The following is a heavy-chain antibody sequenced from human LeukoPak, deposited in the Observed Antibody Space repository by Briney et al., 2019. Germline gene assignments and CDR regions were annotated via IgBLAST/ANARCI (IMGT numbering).Heavy chain of an antibody. CDR2: ISSSSYI. CDR1: GFTFSSYS. D-gene: IGHD3-3*01. J-gene: IGHJ4*02. V-gene: IGHV3-21*01. Sequence: GGSLRLSCAASGFTFSSYSMNWVRQAPGKGLEWVSSISSSSYIYYADSVKGRFTISRDNAKNSLYLQMNSLRAEDTAVYYCARDRRFLEWFPFDYWGQGTLVTVSS. CDR3: ARDRRFLEWFPFDY.